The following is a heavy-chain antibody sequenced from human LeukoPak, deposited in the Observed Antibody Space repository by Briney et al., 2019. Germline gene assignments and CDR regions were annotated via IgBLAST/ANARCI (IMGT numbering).Heavy chain of an antibody. V-gene: IGHV3-23*01. CDR2: ISGSGGST. CDR3: IRSRSGSYGYFDY. Sequence: GGTLRLSCATSGFTFSSFGMSWVRQAPGKGLEWVSVISGSGGSTYYADSVKGRFTISRDNSKNTLYLQMNSLRAEDTAVYYCIRSRSGSYGYFDYWGQGTLVTVSS. CDR1: GFTFSSFG. J-gene: IGHJ4*02. D-gene: IGHD3-10*01.